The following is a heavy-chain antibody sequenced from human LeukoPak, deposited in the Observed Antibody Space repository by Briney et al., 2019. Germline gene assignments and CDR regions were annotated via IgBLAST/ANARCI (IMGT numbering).Heavy chain of an antibody. CDR1: GGSFSGYY. CDR2: INHSGST. Sequence: SETLSLTCAVYGGSFSGYYWSWIRQPPGNGLEWIGEINHSGSTNYNPSLKSRVTISVDTSKNQFSLKLSPVTAADTAVYYCAKRVIAAAGTGRPFDYWGQGTLVTVSS. D-gene: IGHD6-13*01. CDR3: AKRVIAAAGTGRPFDY. V-gene: IGHV4-34*01. J-gene: IGHJ4*02.